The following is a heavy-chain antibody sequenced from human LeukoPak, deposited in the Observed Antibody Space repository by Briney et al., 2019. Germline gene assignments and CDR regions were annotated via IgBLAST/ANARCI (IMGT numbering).Heavy chain of an antibody. CDR1: GFTFSRNS. CDR2: ISGSDGST. V-gene: IGHV3-23*01. CDR3: ATASVTAYDY. J-gene: IGHJ4*02. Sequence: GGSLRLSCAASGFTFSRNSMTWVRQAPGKELEWVSAISGSDGSTYYADSVKGRFTISRDNSKNTLYLQMNSLRAEDTAVYYCATASVTAYDYWGQGTLVTVSS. D-gene: IGHD2-21*02.